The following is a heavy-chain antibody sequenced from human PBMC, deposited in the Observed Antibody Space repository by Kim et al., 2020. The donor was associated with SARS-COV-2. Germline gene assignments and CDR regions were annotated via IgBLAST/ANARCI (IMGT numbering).Heavy chain of an antibody. CDR3: ARDRGVTDFDY. Sequence: GGSLRLSCAASGFTFSSYGMHWVRQAPGKGLEWVAVIWYDGSNKYYADSVKGRFTISRDNSKNTLYLQMNSLRAEDTAVYYCARDRGVTDFDYWGQGTLVTVSS. J-gene: IGHJ4*02. D-gene: IGHD3-10*01. CDR2: IWYDGSNK. CDR1: GFTFSSYG. V-gene: IGHV3-33*01.